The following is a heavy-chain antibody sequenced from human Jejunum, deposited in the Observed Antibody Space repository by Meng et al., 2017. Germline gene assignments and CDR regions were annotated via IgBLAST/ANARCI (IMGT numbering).Heavy chain of an antibody. Sequence: EPGPDLVKPSGTLSLTCAVSGGSISDSNWWSWVRQPPGKGLEWIVEIYHTGSTNYNPSLKSRVTMSLDKSKNQFFLDLTSVTAADTAVYYCARDLLGPAIAASGYFDPWGQGTLVTVSS. CDR1: GGSISDSNW. D-gene: IGHD5-12*01. CDR2: IYHTGST. J-gene: IGHJ5*02. CDR3: ARDLLGPAIAASGYFDP. V-gene: IGHV4-4*02.